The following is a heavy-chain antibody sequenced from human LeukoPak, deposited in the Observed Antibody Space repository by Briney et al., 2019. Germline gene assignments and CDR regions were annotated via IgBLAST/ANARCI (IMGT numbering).Heavy chain of an antibody. CDR2: MNPNSGNT. J-gene: IGHJ6*03. CDR3: ARGLSSGSYYYYYYMDV. V-gene: IGHV1-8*03. CDR1: GYTFTSYD. D-gene: IGHD1-26*01. Sequence: ASVKVSCKASGYTFTSYDIHWVRQATGQGLEWMGWMNPNSGNTGYAQKFQGRVTITRNTSISTAYMELSSLRSEDTAVYYCARGLSSGSYYYYYYMDVWGKGTTVTVSS.